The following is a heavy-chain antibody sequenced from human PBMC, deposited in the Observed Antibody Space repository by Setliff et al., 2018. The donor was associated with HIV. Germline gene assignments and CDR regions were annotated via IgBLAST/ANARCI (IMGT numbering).Heavy chain of an antibody. Sequence: ASVKVSCKAPAAAFTGYTLIWVRQAPGQGLEWVGWINIYTGDRTYADNFQYRVTMTADTSTSTVYMELRHLRSDDTAVYYCARDSSASRTPPLHWGQGTLVTVSS. D-gene: IGHD2-15*01. CDR1: AAAFTGYT. CDR2: INIYTGDR. V-gene: IGHV1-18*01. J-gene: IGHJ4*02. CDR3: ARDSSASRTPPLH.